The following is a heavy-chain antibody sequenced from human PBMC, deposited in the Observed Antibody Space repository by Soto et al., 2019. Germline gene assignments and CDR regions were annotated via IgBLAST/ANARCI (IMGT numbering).Heavy chain of an antibody. V-gene: IGHV3-23*01. CDR1: GFTFSMYS. CDR2: ISVTGAST. Sequence: GGSLRLSCEVSGFTFSMYSMSWVRQAPGKGLEWVSSISVTGASTYYADSVQGRFTVSRDNSKDTFFLEMNSLRAEDTAVYFCAKIRSIAAAFSDYWGQGTLVTVSS. D-gene: IGHD6-13*01. CDR3: AKIRSIAAAFSDY. J-gene: IGHJ4*02.